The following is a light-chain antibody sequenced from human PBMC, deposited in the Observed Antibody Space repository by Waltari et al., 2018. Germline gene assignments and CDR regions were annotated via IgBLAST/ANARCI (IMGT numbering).Light chain of an antibody. V-gene: IGKV1-12*01. CDR2: SAS. CDR1: QSISNW. J-gene: IGKJ4*01. CDR3: QQTSTFPVT. Sequence: DIQMTQSPSSVSASVGDRVTITCRASQSISNWLAWYQQKPGKAPNLLVYSASNLQSGVPSRFSGSGSGTDFTLTISSLQPEDFATYYCQQTSTFPVTFGGGTEVEF.